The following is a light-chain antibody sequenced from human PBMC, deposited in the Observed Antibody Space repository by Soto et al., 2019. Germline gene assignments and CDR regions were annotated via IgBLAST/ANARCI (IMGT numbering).Light chain of an antibody. CDR1: QTVTSSN. Sequence: IVLKQSAGTLSLSPGERATLSCGASQTVTSSNLAWYQQKPGQAPRLLIFGASSRATGIPDRFSGSGSGTDFTLTISRLEPEAVATYYCQKYNSAPRTFAQGTKVDI. V-gene: IGKV3-20*01. CDR3: QKYNSAPRT. J-gene: IGKJ1*01. CDR2: GAS.